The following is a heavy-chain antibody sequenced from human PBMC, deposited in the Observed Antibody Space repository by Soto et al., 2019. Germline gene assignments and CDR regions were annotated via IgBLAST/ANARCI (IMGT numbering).Heavy chain of an antibody. CDR1: GYDFTAYD. J-gene: IGHJ6*02. Sequence: DSVKVSCKASGYDFTAYDINWVRQASGQGREWMGWMNPINGATGTARRFQGRVSLSRNTATGTAYLELTSLRSDDTAVYYCGRGPSPRAPAGGTPYYYAMDGWGQGTTVTVSS. CDR2: MNPINGAT. CDR3: GRGPSPRAPAGGTPYYYAMDG. D-gene: IGHD6-13*01. V-gene: IGHV1-8*02.